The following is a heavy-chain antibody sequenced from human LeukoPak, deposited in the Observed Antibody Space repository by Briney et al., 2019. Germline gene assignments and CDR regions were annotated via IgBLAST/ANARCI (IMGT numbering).Heavy chain of an antibody. CDR3: ARDPRGYYDSSGLYVGY. Sequence: SETLSLTCTVSGGSISSGGYYWSWIRQHPGKGLEWIGYIYYSGSTYYNPSLKSRVTTSVDTSKNQFSLKLSSVTAADTAVYYCARDPRGYYDSSGLYVGYWGQGTLVTVSS. D-gene: IGHD3-22*01. V-gene: IGHV4-31*03. J-gene: IGHJ4*02. CDR1: GGSISSGGYY. CDR2: IYYSGST.